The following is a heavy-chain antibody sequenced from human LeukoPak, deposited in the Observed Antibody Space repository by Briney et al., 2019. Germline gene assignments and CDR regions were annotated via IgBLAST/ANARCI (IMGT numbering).Heavy chain of an antibody. D-gene: IGHD6-13*01. V-gene: IGHV3-23*01. CDR2: ITGSGGTT. CDR3: ARDPYGSSWYPIYYFDY. J-gene: IGHJ4*02. CDR1: GITFSFYG. Sequence: PGGTQRLSCEASGITFSFYGMSWVRQAPGKGLEWVSAITGSGGTTYYADSVKGRFTISRDNAKNSLYLQMNSLRAEDTAVYYCARDPYGSSWYPIYYFDYWGQGTLVTVSS.